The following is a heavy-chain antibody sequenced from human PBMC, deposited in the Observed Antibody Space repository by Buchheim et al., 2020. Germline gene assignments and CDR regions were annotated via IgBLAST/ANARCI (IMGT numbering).Heavy chain of an antibody. CDR1: GFTFSSYG. CDR3: ARPGDTAMVYAFDY. J-gene: IGHJ4*02. D-gene: IGHD5-18*01. Sequence: QVQLVESGGGVVQPGRSLRLSCAASGFTFSSYGMHWVRQAPGKGLEWVAFIRYDGSNKYYADSVKGRFTISRDNSKNTLSLQMNSLRAEDTAVYYCARPGDTAMVYAFDYWGQGTL. CDR2: IRYDGSNK. V-gene: IGHV3-30*02.